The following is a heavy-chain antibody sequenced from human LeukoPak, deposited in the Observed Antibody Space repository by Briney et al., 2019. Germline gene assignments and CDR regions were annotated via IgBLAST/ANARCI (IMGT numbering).Heavy chain of an antibody. CDR1: GDTFNTYN. D-gene: IGHD4-17*01. Sequence: ASVKVSCKASGDTFNTYNIHWVRQAPRQGVEWIGRITPRSGTPYYAQKLQGRVTITTDESTNTAYMYLSSLRSEDTAVYYCATTKIDFGDYLDYWGQGTLVTVSS. CDR2: ITPRSGTP. J-gene: IGHJ4*02. CDR3: ATTKIDFGDYLDY. V-gene: IGHV1-69*05.